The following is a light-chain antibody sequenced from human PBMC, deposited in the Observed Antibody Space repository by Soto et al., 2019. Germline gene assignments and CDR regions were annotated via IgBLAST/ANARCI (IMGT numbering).Light chain of an antibody. CDR3: LQDHDYPRT. CDR2: SAT. V-gene: IGKV1-6*01. CDR1: QDISKD. J-gene: IGKJ1*01. Sequence: AIQMTQSPPSLSASVGDRVIITCRASQDISKDLGWYQQKPGKATKFLIYSATSTQSGVPSTFSGSGIGTDFTLTIISLQPEDFATYYCLQDHDYPRTFGQGTKVEF.